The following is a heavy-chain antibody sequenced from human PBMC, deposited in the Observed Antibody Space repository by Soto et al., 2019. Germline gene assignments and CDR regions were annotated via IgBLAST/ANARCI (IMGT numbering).Heavy chain of an antibody. D-gene: IGHD2-2*01. J-gene: IGHJ6*02. CDR3: ARHVPAAGYYYGMDV. CDR2: IIPIFGTA. V-gene: IGHV1-69*12. Sequence: QVQLVQSGAEVKKPGSSVKVSCKASGGTFSSYAISWVRQAPGQGLEWMGGIIPIFGTANYAKKSQGSVTITAAESTSTAYMELSSLRSEDTAVYYCARHVPAAGYYYGMDVWGQGTTVTVSS. CDR1: GGTFSSYA.